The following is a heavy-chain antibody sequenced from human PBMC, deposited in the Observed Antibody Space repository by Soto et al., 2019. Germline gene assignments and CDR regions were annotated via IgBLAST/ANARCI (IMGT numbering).Heavy chain of an antibody. CDR2: IWYDGSNK. CDR3: ARDRRPLMVYATTLDY. V-gene: IGHV3-33*01. D-gene: IGHD2-8*01. Sequence: GGSLRLSCAASGFTFSSYGMHWVRQAPGKGLEWVAVIWYDGSNKYYADSVKGRFTISRDNSKNTLYLQMNSLRAEDTAVYYCARDRRPLMVYATTLDYWGQGTLVTVSS. CDR1: GFTFSSYG. J-gene: IGHJ4*02.